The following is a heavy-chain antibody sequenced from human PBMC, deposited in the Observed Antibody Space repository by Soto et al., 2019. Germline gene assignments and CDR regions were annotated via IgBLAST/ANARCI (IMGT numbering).Heavy chain of an antibody. Sequence: ASVKVSCKASGYTFTSYYMHWVRQAPGQGLEWMGIINPSGGSTSYAQKFQGRVTMTRDTSTSTVYMELSSLRSEDTAVYYCATYYDFWRGYYGGAFDIWGQGTMVTVSS. J-gene: IGHJ3*02. D-gene: IGHD3-3*01. CDR3: ATYYDFWRGYYGGAFDI. V-gene: IGHV1-46*03. CDR2: INPSGGST. CDR1: GYTFTSYY.